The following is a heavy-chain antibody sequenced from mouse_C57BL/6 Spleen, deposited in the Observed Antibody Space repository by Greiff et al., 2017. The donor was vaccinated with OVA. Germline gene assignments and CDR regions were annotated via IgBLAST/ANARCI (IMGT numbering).Heavy chain of an antibody. J-gene: IGHJ2*01. Sequence: EVHLVESGGDLVKPGGSLKLSCAASGFTFSSYGMSWVRQTPDKRLEWVATISSGGSYTYYPDSVKGRFTISRDNAKNTLYLQMSSLKSEDTAMYYCAGPGYFDYWGQGTTLTVSS. CDR2: ISSGGSYT. V-gene: IGHV5-6*01. CDR1: GFTFSSYG. CDR3: AGPGYFDY.